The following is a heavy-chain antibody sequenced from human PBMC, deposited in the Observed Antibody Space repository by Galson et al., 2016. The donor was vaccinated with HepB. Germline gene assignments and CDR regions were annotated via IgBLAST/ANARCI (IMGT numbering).Heavy chain of an antibody. J-gene: IGHJ4*02. CDR1: GDSVSSNSST. Sequence: CAISGDSVSSNSSTWDWIRQSPSRGLEWLGRTYYRSKRYNDYAVSVKSRITINPDTSKNQFSLQLNSVTPEDTAVYFCARGGHFVYWGQGNLVTVSS. CDR2: TYYRSKRYN. CDR3: ARGGHFVY. V-gene: IGHV6-1*01.